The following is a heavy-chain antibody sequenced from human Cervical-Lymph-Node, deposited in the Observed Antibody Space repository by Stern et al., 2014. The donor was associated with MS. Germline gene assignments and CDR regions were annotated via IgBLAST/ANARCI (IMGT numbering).Heavy chain of an antibody. Sequence: EVQLVESGGGLVQPGRSLRLSCAASGFTFDDYAMHWVRQTPGKGLEWVSGISWNSGNIDYADSVKGRFTISSDNATHSMYLPMNSLRAEDTALYYCAKDIRGVSGAMGDYDFLWGSYRQHHHYGMDVWGQGTTVTVSS. V-gene: IGHV3-9*01. CDR1: GFTFDDYA. J-gene: IGHJ6*02. D-gene: IGHD3-16*02. CDR2: ISWNSGNI. CDR3: AKDIRGVSGAMGDYDFLWGSYRQHHHYGMDV.